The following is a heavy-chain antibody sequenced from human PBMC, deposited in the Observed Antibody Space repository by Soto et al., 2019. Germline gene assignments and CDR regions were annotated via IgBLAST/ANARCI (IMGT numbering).Heavy chain of an antibody. V-gene: IGHV1-69*13. CDR1: GCTCSSYA. J-gene: IGHJ4*02. CDR3: ARGSFCGGDCARAFNY. Sequence: GASVKVSCKASGCTCSSYAISWVRQAPGQGLEWMGGIIPIFGTANYAQKFQGRVTITADESTSTAYMELSSLRSEDTAVYYCARGSFCGGDCARAFNYWGQGTLITVSS. CDR2: IIPIFGTA. D-gene: IGHD2-21*02.